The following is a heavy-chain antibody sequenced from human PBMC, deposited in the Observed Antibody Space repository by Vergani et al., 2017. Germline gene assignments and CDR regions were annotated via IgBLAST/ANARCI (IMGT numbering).Heavy chain of an antibody. D-gene: IGHD3-9*01. CDR1: GFTFSSYS. CDR3: AGSSYFDWPDAFEI. J-gene: IGHJ3*02. V-gene: IGHV3-21*01. CDR2: ISSSSSYI. Sequence: EVQLVESGGGLVKPGGSLRLSCAASGFTFSSYSMNWVRQAPGKGLEWVSSISSSSSYIYYADSVKGRFTISRDNAKNSLYLQMNSLRAEDTSVYYCAGSSYFDWPDAFEIWGQGTMVTVSS.